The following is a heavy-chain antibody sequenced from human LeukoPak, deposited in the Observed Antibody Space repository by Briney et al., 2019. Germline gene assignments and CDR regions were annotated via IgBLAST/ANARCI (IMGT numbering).Heavy chain of an antibody. CDR2: ISGSGGST. D-gene: IGHD3-9*01. Sequence: GGSLRLSCAASGFTFSSYGMNWVRQAPGKGLEWVSAISGSGGSTYYADSVKGRFTISRDNSTNTLYLQMNSLRAEDTAVYYCASIPSTISNMDVWGKGTTVTISS. J-gene: IGHJ6*03. V-gene: IGHV3-23*01. CDR3: ASIPSTISNMDV. CDR1: GFTFSSYG.